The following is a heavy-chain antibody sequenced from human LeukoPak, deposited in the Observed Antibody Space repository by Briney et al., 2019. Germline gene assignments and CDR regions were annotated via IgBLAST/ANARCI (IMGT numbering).Heavy chain of an antibody. CDR2: VSYSGST. V-gene: IGHV4-59*01. D-gene: IGHD6-19*01. Sequence: SETLSLTCTVSGGSISSYYWSWVRQPPGKGLEWIGYVSYSGSTDYNPSLKSRVIISIDTSKNQFSLKLSSVTAADTAVYYCARDESGSGWSPFDYWGQGTLVTVSS. J-gene: IGHJ4*02. CDR3: ARDESGSGWSPFDY. CDR1: GGSISSYY.